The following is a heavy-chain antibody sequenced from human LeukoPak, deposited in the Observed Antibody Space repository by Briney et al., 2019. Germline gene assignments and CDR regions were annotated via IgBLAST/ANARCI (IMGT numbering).Heavy chain of an antibody. CDR2: IIPIFGTA. CDR3: ARVPLSSIGSGSPYHFDY. J-gene: IGHJ4*02. D-gene: IGHD1-26*01. CDR1: GGTFSSYA. Sequence: ASVKVSCKASGGTFSSYAISWVRQAPGQGFEWMGGIIPIFGTANYAQKFQGRVTITTDESTSTAYMELSSLRSEDTAVYYCARVPLSSIGSGSPYHFDYWGQGTLVTVSS. V-gene: IGHV1-69*05.